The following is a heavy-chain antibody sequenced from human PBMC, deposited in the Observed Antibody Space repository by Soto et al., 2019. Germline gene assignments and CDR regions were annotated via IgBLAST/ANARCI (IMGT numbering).Heavy chain of an antibody. V-gene: IGHV3-30*18. CDR2: ISYDGSNK. D-gene: IGHD3-10*01. Sequence: PGGSLRLSCAASGFTFSSYGMHWVRQAPGKGLEWVAVISYDGSNKYYADSVKGRFTISRDNSKNTLYLQMNSLRAEDTAVYYCAKDNGGVARCDPWGQGTLVTVSS. CDR1: GFTFSSYG. J-gene: IGHJ5*02. CDR3: AKDNGGVARCDP.